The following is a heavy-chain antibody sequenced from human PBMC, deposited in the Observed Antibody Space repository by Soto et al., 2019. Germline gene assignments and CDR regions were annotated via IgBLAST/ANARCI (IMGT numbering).Heavy chain of an antibody. V-gene: IGHV1-3*01. Sequence: QVQLVQSGAEVKKPGASVRISCQASRYTFSGYAVQWVRQAPGQGLEWMGWINAGNGKTKYSQKFLDRVTITRDTSASTAYVDLSGLRSEDTAVYYCARARWTATAVQYYFDYWGQGTPVAVSS. CDR3: ARARWTATAVQYYFDY. J-gene: IGHJ4*02. CDR2: INAGNGKT. CDR1: RYTFSGYA. D-gene: IGHD2-21*02.